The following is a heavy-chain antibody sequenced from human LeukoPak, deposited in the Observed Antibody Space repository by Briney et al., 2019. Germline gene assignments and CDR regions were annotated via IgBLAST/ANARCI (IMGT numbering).Heavy chain of an antibody. J-gene: IGHJ3*02. CDR2: IYPGDSDT. V-gene: IGHV5-51*01. Sequence: GESLKISCRGSGYSFTSYWIGWGRQMPGKGLEWRGIIYPGDSDTRYSPSFQGHVTISADKSISTAYPQWRRLQASDTAMYYCARVEVPPYDAFAIWGQGTMVTVSS. CDR1: GYSFTSYW. D-gene: IGHD5-24*01. CDR3: ARVEVPPYDAFAI.